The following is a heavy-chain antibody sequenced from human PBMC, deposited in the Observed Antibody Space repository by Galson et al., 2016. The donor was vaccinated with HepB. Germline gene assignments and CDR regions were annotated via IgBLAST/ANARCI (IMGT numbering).Heavy chain of an antibody. Sequence: SLRLSCAASGFSFSGKYMSWARQAPGQGLEWVSAIFSGDATYYGDPVKGRFTISRDTSKNTLYLQMNNLRAEDTAIFYCEDYSDPFDIWGQGTMVTVSS. CDR3: EDYSDPFDI. D-gene: IGHD2-21*01. V-gene: IGHV3-53*01. J-gene: IGHJ3*02. CDR1: GFSFSGKY. CDR2: IFSGDAT.